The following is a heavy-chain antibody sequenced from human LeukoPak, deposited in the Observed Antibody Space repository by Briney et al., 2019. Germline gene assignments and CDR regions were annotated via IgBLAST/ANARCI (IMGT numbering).Heavy chain of an antibody. V-gene: IGHV5-51*01. D-gene: IGHD3-22*01. CDR1: GYIFTSYW. CDR3: ARYYYDSSGYSGIDY. J-gene: IGHJ4*02. Sequence: GESLKISCKGSGYIFTSYWIGWVRQLPGKGLEWMGIIYPGDSDTRYSPSFQGQVTISADKSISTAYLQWSSLKASDTAMYYCARYYYDSSGYSGIDYWGQGTLVTVSS. CDR2: IYPGDSDT.